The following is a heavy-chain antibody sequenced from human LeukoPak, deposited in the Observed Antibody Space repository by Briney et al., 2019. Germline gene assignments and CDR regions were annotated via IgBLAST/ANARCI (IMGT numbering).Heavy chain of an antibody. CDR2: ISAYNGNT. V-gene: IGHV1-18*01. CDR1: GYTFTSYG. CDR3: ARVQRGPYYDFWSGYSNWFDP. Sequence: GASVKVSCKASGYTFTSYGISWVRQAPGQGLEWMGWISAYNGNTNYAQKLQGRVTMTTDTSTSTAYMELRSLRSDDTAVYYCARVQRGPYYDFWSGYSNWFDPWGQGTLVTVSS. J-gene: IGHJ5*02. D-gene: IGHD3-3*01.